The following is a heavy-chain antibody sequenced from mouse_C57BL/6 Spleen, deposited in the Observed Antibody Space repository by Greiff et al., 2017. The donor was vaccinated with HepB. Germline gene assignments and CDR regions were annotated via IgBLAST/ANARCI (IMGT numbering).Heavy chain of an antibody. J-gene: IGHJ3*01. CDR2: IYIGNGYT. CDR1: GYTFTSYG. D-gene: IGHD1-1*01. Sequence: DVQLQESGAELVRPGSSVKMSCKTSGYTFTSYGINWVKQRPGQGLEWIGYIYIGNGYTEYNEKFKGKATLTSDTSSSTAYMQLSSLTSEDSAIYFCARSYYGSSYGAWFAYWGQGTLVTVSA. CDR3: ARSYYGSSYGAWFAY. V-gene: IGHV1-58*01.